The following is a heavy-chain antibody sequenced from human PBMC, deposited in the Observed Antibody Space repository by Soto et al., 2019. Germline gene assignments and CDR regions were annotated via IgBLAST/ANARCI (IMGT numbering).Heavy chain of an antibody. CDR1: GFTFSSYG. J-gene: IGHJ3*02. V-gene: IGHV3-33*01. CDR3: ARDHRSSSFFDI. Sequence: VQLVESGGGVVQPGRSLRISCAASGFTFSSYGMHWVRQAPGKGLEWVAIIWYDGSDKYFADSVKGRFTISRDNSKNTLYLQMNSLRAEDTGVYYCARDHRSSSFFDIWGQGTMVTVSS. CDR2: IWYDGSDK. D-gene: IGHD6-6*01.